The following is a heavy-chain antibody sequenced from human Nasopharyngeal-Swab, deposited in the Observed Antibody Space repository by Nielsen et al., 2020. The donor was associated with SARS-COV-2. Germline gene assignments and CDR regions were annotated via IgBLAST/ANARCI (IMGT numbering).Heavy chain of an antibody. V-gene: IGHV4-31*02. Sequence: CTFSGGSISCGGYYCSWIRQHPGKGLEWIAYNYYSGSTYYKPSLNSPVTIAVDTSKNQLSLKLSTVTAADTAADDCARDQTGDAFDIWGQGTMVTVSS. CDR1: GGSISCGGYY. D-gene: IGHD1-1*01. CDR2: NYYSGST. CDR3: ARDQTGDAFDI. J-gene: IGHJ3*02.